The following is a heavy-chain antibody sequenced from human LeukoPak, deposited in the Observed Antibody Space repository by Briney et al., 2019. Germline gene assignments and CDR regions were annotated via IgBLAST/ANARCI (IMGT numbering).Heavy chain of an antibody. D-gene: IGHD5-18*01. V-gene: IGHV1-69*13. Sequence: SVKVSCRASGGTFSSYAISWVRQAPGQGLEWMGGIIPIFGTANYAQKFQGRVTITADESTSTAYMELSSLRSEDTAVYYCATPRGYSYSSWDYWGQGTLVTVSS. CDR3: ATPRGYSYSSWDY. CDR1: GGTFSSYA. J-gene: IGHJ4*02. CDR2: IIPIFGTA.